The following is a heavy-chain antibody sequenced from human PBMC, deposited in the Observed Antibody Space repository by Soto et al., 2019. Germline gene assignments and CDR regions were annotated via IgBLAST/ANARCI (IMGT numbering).Heavy chain of an antibody. J-gene: IGHJ6*02. V-gene: IGHV1-69*13. Sequence: ASVKVSCKASGGTFSSYAISWVRQAPGQGLEWMGGIIPIFGTANYAQKFQGRVTITADESTSTAYMELSSLRSEDTAVYYCARGKYFDSYYYYYYGMDVWGQGTTVTVSS. CDR3: ARGKYFDSYYYYYYGMDV. CDR1: GGTFSSYA. CDR2: IIPIFGTA. D-gene: IGHD3-9*01.